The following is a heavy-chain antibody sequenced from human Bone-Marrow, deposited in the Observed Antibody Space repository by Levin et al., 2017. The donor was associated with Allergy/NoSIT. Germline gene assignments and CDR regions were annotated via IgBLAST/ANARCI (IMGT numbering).Heavy chain of an antibody. J-gene: IGHJ4*02. D-gene: IGHD1-14*01. CDR3: AREGTPQSWDY. CDR2: IYHTGSA. CDR1: GGSTSNYY. V-gene: IGHV4-59*01. Sequence: SETLSLTCTVSGGSTSNYYWNWIRQPPGKALEWIGYIYHTGSASYNPSLKSRLNISLDTSKQQFSLRLTSVTAADTAMYYCAREGTPQSWDYWGQGTLVSVSS.